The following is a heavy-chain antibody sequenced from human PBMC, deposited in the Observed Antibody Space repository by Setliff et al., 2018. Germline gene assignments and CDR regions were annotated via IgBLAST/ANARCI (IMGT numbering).Heavy chain of an antibody. Sequence: GGSLRLSCAASGFTFSSYWMHWVRQAPGKGLVWVSSISVSSSYIYYADSVKGRFTISRDNAKNSLYLQMNSLRAEDTAVYYCARELSRSNWNYGGFDYWGQGTLVTVSS. CDR3: ARELSRSNWNYGGFDY. CDR1: GFTFSSYW. D-gene: IGHD1-7*01. J-gene: IGHJ4*02. CDR2: ISVSSSYI. V-gene: IGHV3-21*01.